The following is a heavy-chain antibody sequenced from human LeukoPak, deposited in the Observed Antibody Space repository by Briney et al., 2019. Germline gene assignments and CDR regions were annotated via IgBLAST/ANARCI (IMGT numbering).Heavy chain of an antibody. V-gene: IGHV3-23*01. CDR3: AKDGGLWVSAHWGDS. J-gene: IGHJ4*02. CDR2: ITTGDGNT. D-gene: IGHD7-27*01. Sequence: GGSLRLSCTASGFTFSSYTMTWVRQAPGKGLKWVSTITTGDGNTYYADSVKGRFTVSRDDSKNTLYLQMNSLRAEDTAVYYCAKDGGLWVSAHWGDSWGRGTLVTVSS. CDR1: GFTFSSYT.